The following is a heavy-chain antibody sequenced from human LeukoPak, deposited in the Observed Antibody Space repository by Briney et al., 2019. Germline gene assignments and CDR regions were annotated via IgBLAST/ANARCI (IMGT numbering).Heavy chain of an antibody. D-gene: IGHD6-13*01. Sequence: PGGSLRLSCAASGFTFDDYAMHWVRQAPGKGLEWVSGISWNSGSIGYADSVKGRFTISRDNAKNSLCLQMNSLRAEDTALYYCAKDGLGLLEQQHSYFDYWGQGTLVTVSS. V-gene: IGHV3-9*01. CDR1: GFTFDDYA. CDR2: ISWNSGSI. CDR3: AKDGLGLLEQQHSYFDY. J-gene: IGHJ4*02.